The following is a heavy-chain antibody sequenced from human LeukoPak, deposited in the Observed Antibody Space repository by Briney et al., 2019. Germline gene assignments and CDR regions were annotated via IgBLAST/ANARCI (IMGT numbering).Heavy chain of an antibody. CDR1: GGSISSSSYY. V-gene: IGHV4-39*07. CDR3: ARGPWYSSGWLNWFDP. Sequence: KPSETLSLTCTVSGGSISSSSYYWGWIRQPPGKGLEWIGSIYYSGSTYYNPSLKSRVTISVDTSKNQFSLKLSSVTAADTAVYYCARGPWYSSGWLNWFDPWGQGTLVTVSS. D-gene: IGHD6-19*01. CDR2: IYYSGST. J-gene: IGHJ5*02.